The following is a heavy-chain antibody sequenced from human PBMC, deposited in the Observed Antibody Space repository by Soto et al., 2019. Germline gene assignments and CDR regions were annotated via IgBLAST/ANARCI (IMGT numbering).Heavy chain of an antibody. J-gene: IGHJ4*02. V-gene: IGHV4-34*01. CDR1: GGSFSGYY. Sequence: QVRLQQWGAGLLKPSETLSLTCAVYGGSFSGYYWSWIRQPPGKGLEWIGEINHSGSTNYNPSLKSRVTISVDTSKNQFSLKLSSVTAADTAVYYCASVESSWYAFDYWGQGTLVTVSS. CDR2: INHSGST. D-gene: IGHD6-13*01. CDR3: ASVESSWYAFDY.